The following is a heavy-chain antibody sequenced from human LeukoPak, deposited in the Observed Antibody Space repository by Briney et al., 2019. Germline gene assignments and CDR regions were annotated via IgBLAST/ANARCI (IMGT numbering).Heavy chain of an antibody. J-gene: IGHJ6*03. CDR1: GFTFSSYW. Sequence: PGGSLRLSCAASGFTFSSYWMHWVRQAPGKGLVWVSRINSDGSSTSYADSVKGRFTISRDNAKNTLYLQMNSLRAEDTAVYYCAKDGAARSWEPYYMDVWGKGTTVTVSS. D-gene: IGHD6-6*01. V-gene: IGHV3-74*01. CDR2: INSDGSST. CDR3: AKDGAARSWEPYYMDV.